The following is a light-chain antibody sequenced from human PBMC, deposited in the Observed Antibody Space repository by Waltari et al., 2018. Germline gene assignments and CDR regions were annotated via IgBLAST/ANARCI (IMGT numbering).Light chain of an antibody. V-gene: IGLV1-47*01. CDR3: AAWDDSLSGLV. J-gene: IGLJ3*02. CDR1: SSNIGSNY. CDR2: KNN. Sequence: QSVLTQPPSASGTPGQKVTISCNGSSSNIGSNYVYWYQQLPGTVPKLLIFKNNQRPSGVPDRFSDSKSGTSASLAINGLRSEDEADYYCAAWDDSLSGLVLGGGTKVTVL.